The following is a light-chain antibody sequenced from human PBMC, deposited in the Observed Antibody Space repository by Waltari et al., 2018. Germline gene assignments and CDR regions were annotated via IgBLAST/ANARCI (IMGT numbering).Light chain of an antibody. CDR2: GQD. J-gene: IGLJ3*02. Sequence: SSELTQDPAVSVALGQTVSITCQGDSLRRYYAIWYQQRPGPAPILILYGQDNRPSGIPDRFSGSTSGNTASLTITGAQAEDEADYYCLSRDTTSTRVFGGGTRLTV. CDR1: SLRRYY. CDR3: LSRDTTSTRV. V-gene: IGLV3-19*01.